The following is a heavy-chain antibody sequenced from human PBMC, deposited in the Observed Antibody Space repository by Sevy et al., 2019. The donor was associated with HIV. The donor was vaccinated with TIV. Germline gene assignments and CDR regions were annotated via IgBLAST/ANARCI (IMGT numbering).Heavy chain of an antibody. D-gene: IGHD5-18*01. J-gene: IGHJ4*02. Sequence: GGSLRLSCAASGFTFSSYSMNWVRQAPGKGLEWVSSISSSSIYIYYADSVKGRFTISRDNAKNSLYLQMNSLRAEDTAVYYCVREGVGGYSYSLDCWGQGTLVTVSS. CDR1: GFTFSSYS. V-gene: IGHV3-21*01. CDR3: VREGVGGYSYSLDC. CDR2: ISSSSIYI.